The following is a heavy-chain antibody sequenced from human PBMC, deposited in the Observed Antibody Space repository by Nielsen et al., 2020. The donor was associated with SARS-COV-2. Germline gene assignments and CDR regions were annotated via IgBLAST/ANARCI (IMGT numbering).Heavy chain of an antibody. CDR2: ISFDGSEK. CDR3: AIRSSTWGPLDH. Sequence: GESLKISCAASGFTFNTYAMHWVRQAPGKGLEWVALISFDGSEKYYAGSVKGRFTISRDNSNATVSLQMNTVGGEDTAMYYCAIRSSTWGPLDHWGQGILVTVSS. J-gene: IGHJ4*02. D-gene: IGHD6-13*01. V-gene: IGHV3-30-3*01. CDR1: GFTFNTYA.